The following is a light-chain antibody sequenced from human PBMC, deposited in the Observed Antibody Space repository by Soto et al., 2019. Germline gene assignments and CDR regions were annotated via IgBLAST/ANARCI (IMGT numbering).Light chain of an antibody. CDR1: QSISRN. J-gene: IGKJ5*01. V-gene: IGKV3-15*01. CDR3: QQYNTWPPIT. Sequence: EIVMTQSPATLSVSPGERASLSCRASQSISRNLAWYQHNPGQSPRLLIYAASTRAPGIPARFSGSGSGTEFTLTIISLQSEDFAVYYCQQYNTWPPITFGQGTRLEIK. CDR2: AAS.